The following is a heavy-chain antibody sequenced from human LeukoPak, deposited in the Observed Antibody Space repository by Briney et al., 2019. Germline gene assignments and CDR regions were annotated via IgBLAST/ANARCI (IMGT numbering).Heavy chain of an antibody. CDR1: GGAISSGSNY. CDR3: ASSFWSGYRFDY. D-gene: IGHD3-3*01. Sequence: SETLSLTCTVSGGAISSGSNYWSWIRQPAGKGLEWIGRIHISGSTTYNPSLKSRVTMSVDTSKNQFSLKLSSVTAADTAVYYCASSFWSGYRFDYWGQGTLVTVSS. J-gene: IGHJ4*02. V-gene: IGHV4-61*02. CDR2: IHISGST.